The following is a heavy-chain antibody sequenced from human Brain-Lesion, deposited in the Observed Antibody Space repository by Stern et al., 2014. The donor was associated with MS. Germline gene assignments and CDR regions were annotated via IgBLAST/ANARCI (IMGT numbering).Heavy chain of an antibody. CDR2: ISNDGNHK. J-gene: IGHJ4*02. D-gene: IGHD1-1*01. CDR3: AKHLAERPFDY. Sequence: QVQLVESGGGLVQPGASLRLSCAASGFTYTVYWIRWVRQAPGKGPEVVAVISNDGNHKYYAGSVKDRFTISRDNSKNTLYLQMNSLRVEDTAVYYCAKHLAERPFDYWGQGTLVTVSS. CDR1: GFTYTVYW. V-gene: IGHV3-30*18.